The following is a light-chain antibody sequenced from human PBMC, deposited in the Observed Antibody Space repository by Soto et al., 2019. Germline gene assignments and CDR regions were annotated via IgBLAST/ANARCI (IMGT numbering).Light chain of an antibody. CDR2: DVN. V-gene: IGLV2-11*01. CDR1: SSDVGGYKY. J-gene: IGLJ2*01. Sequence: QSALTQPRSVSGSPGQSVTISCTGTSSDVGGYKYVSWYQQHPGKAPKLMIYDVNERPSGVPDRFSGSTSGSTASLIISGLQAEDEADYYCCSYAGSYTQVFGGGTKLTVL. CDR3: CSYAGSYTQV.